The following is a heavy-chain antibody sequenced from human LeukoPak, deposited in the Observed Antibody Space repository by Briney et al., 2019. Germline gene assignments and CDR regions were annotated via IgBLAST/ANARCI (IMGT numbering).Heavy chain of an antibody. J-gene: IGHJ4*02. CDR1: GGSISGYF. D-gene: IGHD3-10*01. CDR3: ARYGITIVRGGKYYFDS. CDR2: IHYSGTT. V-gene: IGHV4-59*08. Sequence: PSETLSLTCTVSGGSISGYFWSWIRQPPGKGLEWIGYIHYSGTTNYNPSLNSRVTISVDTSKNQFSLRLSSVTAAGTAVYYCARYGITIVRGGKYYFDSWGQGTLVTVSS.